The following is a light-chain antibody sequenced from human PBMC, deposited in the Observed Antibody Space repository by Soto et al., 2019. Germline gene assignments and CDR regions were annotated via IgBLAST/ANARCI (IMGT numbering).Light chain of an antibody. CDR1: SSNIGAGYD. CDR2: GNS. Sequence: QSVLTQPPSVSGAPGQRVTISCTGSSSNIGAGYDVHWYQQLPGTAPKLLIYGNSQRPSGVPDRFSGSKSGTSASLAITGLKDEDEADYSCQSYDSSLSGLVFGTGTKVTVL. V-gene: IGLV1-40*01. J-gene: IGLJ1*01. CDR3: QSYDSSLSGLV.